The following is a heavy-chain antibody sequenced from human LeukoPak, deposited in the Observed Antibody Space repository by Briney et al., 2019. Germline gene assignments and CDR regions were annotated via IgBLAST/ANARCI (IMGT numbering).Heavy chain of an antibody. CDR1: GGSISSYY. J-gene: IGHJ5*02. D-gene: IGHD3-10*01. CDR3: ARHGIWFGDTNRWFDP. CDR2: IYYSGGT. V-gene: IGHV4-59*08. Sequence: SETLSLTCTVSGGSISSYYWSWIRQPPGKGLGWIGYIYYSGGTNYNPSLTSRVTISVDTSKNQFSLRLTSVTAADTAVYFCARHGIWFGDTNRWFDPWGQGTLVTVSS.